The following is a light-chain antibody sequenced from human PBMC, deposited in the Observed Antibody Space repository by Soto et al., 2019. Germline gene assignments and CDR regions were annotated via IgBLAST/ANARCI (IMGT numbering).Light chain of an antibody. CDR2: GAS. CDR3: QQYNNWPGIT. J-gene: IGKJ5*01. Sequence: EIVMTQSPATLSVSPGERATLSCRASQSVRSNLAWYQQKPGQAPRLLIYGASTRATGIPARFSGSGSGTDFTLTISSLQSVDFAVYHCQQYNNWPGITFGQGTRLVIK. V-gene: IGKV3-15*01. CDR1: QSVRSN.